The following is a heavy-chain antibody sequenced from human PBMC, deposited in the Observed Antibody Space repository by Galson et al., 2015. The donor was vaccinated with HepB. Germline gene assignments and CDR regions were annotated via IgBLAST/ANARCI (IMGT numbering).Heavy chain of an antibody. CDR1: GFTFSSYA. D-gene: IGHD6-19*01. V-gene: IGHV3-30-3*01. J-gene: IGHJ4*02. Sequence: SLRLSCAASGFTFSSYAMHWVRQAPGKGLEWVAVISYDGSNKYYADSVKGRFTISRDNSKNTLYLQMNSLRAEDTAVYYCARDPTPYSSGWYPVYYFDYWGQGTLVTVSS. CDR3: ARDPTPYSSGWYPVYYFDY. CDR2: ISYDGSNK.